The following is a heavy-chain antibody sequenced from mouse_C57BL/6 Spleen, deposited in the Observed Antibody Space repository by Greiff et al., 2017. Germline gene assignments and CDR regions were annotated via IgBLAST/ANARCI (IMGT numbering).Heavy chain of an antibody. CDR1: GYTFTSYW. Sequence: QVQLQQSGAELVMPGASVKLSCKASGYTFTSYWMHWVKQRPGQGLEWIGEIDPSDSYTNYNQKFKGKSTLTVDKSSSTAYMQLSSLTSEDSAVYYCARGGLRLPFYYAMDYWGQGTSVTVAS. CDR2: IDPSDSYT. J-gene: IGHJ4*01. D-gene: IGHD3-2*02. CDR3: ARGGLRLPFYYAMDY. V-gene: IGHV1-69*01.